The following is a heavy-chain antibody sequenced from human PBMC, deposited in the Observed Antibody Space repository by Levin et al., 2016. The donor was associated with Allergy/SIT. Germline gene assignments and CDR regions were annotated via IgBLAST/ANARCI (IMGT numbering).Heavy chain of an antibody. CDR1: GYSFTSYW. CDR2: IYPGDSDT. D-gene: IGHD6-13*01. V-gene: IGHV5-51*01. CDR3: ARSSSWGSFDY. Sequence: GGSLRLSCKGSGYSFTSYWIGWVRQMPGKGLEWMGIIYPGDSDTRYSPSFQGQVTISADKSISTAYLQWSSLKASDTAMYYCARSSSWGSFDYWGQGTLVTVSS. J-gene: IGHJ4*02.